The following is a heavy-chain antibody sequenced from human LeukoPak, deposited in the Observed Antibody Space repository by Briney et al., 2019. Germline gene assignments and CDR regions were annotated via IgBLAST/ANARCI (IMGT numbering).Heavy chain of an antibody. CDR3: ARILSSSWYEYFHH. D-gene: IGHD6-19*01. CDR1: GGTFSNYA. CDR2: LIPIFGTA. Sequence: SVKVSCKASGGTFSNYAISSVRQAPGQGLEWMGALIPIFGTANYAQKFQGRVTITADESTSTAYVELSSLRSEDTAVYYCARILSSSWYEYFHHWGQGTLVTVSS. V-gene: IGHV1-69*13. J-gene: IGHJ1*01.